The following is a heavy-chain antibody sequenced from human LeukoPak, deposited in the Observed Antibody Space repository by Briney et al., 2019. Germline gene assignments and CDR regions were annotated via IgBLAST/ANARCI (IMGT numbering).Heavy chain of an antibody. Sequence: GGSLRLSCEASFLTFGAYGMHWVRQAPGKGLEWVSVIYSGGSTYYADSVKGRFTISRDNSKNTLYLQMNSLRAEDTAVYYCARDRELDVWGQGTTVTVSS. V-gene: IGHV3-66*01. CDR2: IYSGGST. J-gene: IGHJ6*02. CDR3: ARDRELDV. CDR1: FLTFGAYG. D-gene: IGHD5-24*01.